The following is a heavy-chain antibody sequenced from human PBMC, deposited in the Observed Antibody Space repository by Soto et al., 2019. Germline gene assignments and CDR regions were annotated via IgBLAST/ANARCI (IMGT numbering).Heavy chain of an antibody. CDR1: GYTFTNYW. CDR3: VRPNFGALTHFDX. V-gene: IGHV5-51*01. D-gene: IGHD3-16*01. J-gene: IGHJ4*02. Sequence: RGESLKISCKAIGYTFTNYWIGWVRQTPGKGLEWMGIIFPGDSDTRYNPSFEGQVTVSADESISTAYLQWNTLKASDTAMYYCVRPNFGALTHFDXWGQGTLVTL. CDR2: IFPGDSDT.